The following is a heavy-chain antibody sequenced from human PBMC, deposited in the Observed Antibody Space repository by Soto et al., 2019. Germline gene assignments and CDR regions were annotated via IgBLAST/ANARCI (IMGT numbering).Heavy chain of an antibody. Sequence: ASVKVSCKVSGYTFTSYGISWVRQAPGQGLEWMGWISAYNGNTNYAQKLQGRVTMTTDTSTSTAYMELRSLRSDDTAVYYCARGGKIQWLDYYGMDVWGQGTTVTAP. CDR1: GYTFTSYG. D-gene: IGHD5-12*01. V-gene: IGHV1-18*01. CDR2: ISAYNGNT. J-gene: IGHJ6*02. CDR3: ARGGKIQWLDYYGMDV.